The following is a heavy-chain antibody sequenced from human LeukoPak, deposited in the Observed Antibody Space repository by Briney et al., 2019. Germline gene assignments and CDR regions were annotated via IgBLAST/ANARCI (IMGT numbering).Heavy chain of an antibody. V-gene: IGHV3-9*01. Sequence: GGSLRLSFAPSGFTFYDYVMDWVRQAPGKGLEWVSGISWNSGSIGYADSVKGRFTISRDNAKNSLYLQMNSLRAEDTALYYCAKDRGSSLSQTYYFDYWGQGTLVTVSS. CDR3: AKDRGSSLSQTYYFDY. CDR2: ISWNSGSI. D-gene: IGHD6-6*01. CDR1: GFTFYDYV. J-gene: IGHJ4*02.